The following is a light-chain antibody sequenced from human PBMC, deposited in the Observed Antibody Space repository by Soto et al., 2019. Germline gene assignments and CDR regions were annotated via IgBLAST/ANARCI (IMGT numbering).Light chain of an antibody. Sequence: DIQMTQSPSSLSASVGDRVTITCRASQSISNSLNWYQQKPGTAPKLLMYAASSLQSGVPSRFSGSGSGTDFTLTISSLQPEDFATYYCQQSYSTPPTFGQGTKVDIK. CDR1: QSISNS. J-gene: IGKJ1*01. CDR2: AAS. CDR3: QQSYSTPPT. V-gene: IGKV1-39*01.